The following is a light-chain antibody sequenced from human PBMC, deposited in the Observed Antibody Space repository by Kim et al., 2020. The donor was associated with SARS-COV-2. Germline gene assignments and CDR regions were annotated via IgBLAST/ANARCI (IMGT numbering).Light chain of an antibody. CDR1: QSVSRY. J-gene: IGKJ1*01. CDR2: DAS. V-gene: IGKV3-11*01. CDR3: QQRSNWPGT. Sequence: APGERATPSCRASQSVSRYLAWYQQKPGQAPRLLIYDASNRATGIPARFSGSGSGTDFTLTISSLEPEDFAVYYCQQRSNWPGTFGQGTKVDIK.